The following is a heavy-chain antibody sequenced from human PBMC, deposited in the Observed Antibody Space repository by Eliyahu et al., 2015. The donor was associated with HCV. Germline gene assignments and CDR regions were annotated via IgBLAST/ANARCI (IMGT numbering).Heavy chain of an antibody. CDR1: GFSFADYA. J-gene: IGHJ4*02. Sequence: EVQLVESGGGLVQPGRSLRLSCAASGFSFADYAMHWVRQAPGKGLEWVSGISWNSGSIVYADSVKGRFTISRDAAKNSLYLQMNSLRAEDTALYYCAKDIRDRGPTAVTTFDYWGQGTLVTVSS. CDR3: AKDIRDRGPTAVTTFDY. CDR2: ISWNSGSI. D-gene: IGHD4-17*01. V-gene: IGHV3-9*01.